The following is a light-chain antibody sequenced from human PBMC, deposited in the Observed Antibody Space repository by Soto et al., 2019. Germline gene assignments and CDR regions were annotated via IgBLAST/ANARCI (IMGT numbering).Light chain of an antibody. CDR3: SSYTRSTTWV. Sequence: QSVLTPPASVSGSHGQSITISCTGTSRDVGGYNSVSWYQQHPGKAPKVMIYEVSNRPSGVSNRFSGSKSGNTASRSISGLQTEDEADDYCSSYTRSTTWVFGGGTKLTVL. CDR2: EVS. V-gene: IGLV2-14*01. CDR1: SRDVGGYNS. J-gene: IGLJ3*02.